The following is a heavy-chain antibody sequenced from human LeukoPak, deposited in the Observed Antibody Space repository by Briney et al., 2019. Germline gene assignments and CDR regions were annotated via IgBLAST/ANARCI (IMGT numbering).Heavy chain of an antibody. J-gene: IGHJ2*01. D-gene: IGHD3-22*01. CDR1: GFTFSSYS. CDR3: VRGEYYYDSSGRGFDL. Sequence: GGSLRLSCVASGFTFSSYSMNWVRQAPGKGLEWVSSISSSSSYIYYADSVKGRFTISRDNAKNSLYLQMSSLRAEDTAVYYCVRGEYYYDSSGRGFDLWGRGTLVTVSS. V-gene: IGHV3-21*01. CDR2: ISSSSSYI.